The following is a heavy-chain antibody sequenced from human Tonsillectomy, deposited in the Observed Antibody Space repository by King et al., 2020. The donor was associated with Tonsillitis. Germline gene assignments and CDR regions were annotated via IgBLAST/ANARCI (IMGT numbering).Heavy chain of an antibody. D-gene: IGHD6-13*01. CDR3: ARDVGTSWYPTNWFDP. V-gene: IGHV1-46*01. CDR2: INPSGGST. Sequence: VQLVESGAEVKKPGASVKVSCTASGYTFTSHFMHWVRQAPGQGLEWMGIINPSGGSTDYAQKFQGRVTMTRDTSTSTVYMELNSLRSEDTAVYYCARDVGTSWYPTNWFDPWGQGTLVTVSS. CDR1: GYTFTSHF. J-gene: IGHJ5*02.